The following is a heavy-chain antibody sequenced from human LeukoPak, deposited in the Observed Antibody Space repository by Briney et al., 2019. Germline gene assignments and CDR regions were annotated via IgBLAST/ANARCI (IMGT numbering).Heavy chain of an antibody. D-gene: IGHD3/OR15-3a*01. CDR1: GASISSSTYY. V-gene: IGHV4-39*07. J-gene: IGHJ6*03. CDR3: ARAKDGDWLWAGYYMDV. CDR2: SYFSSST. Sequence: PSETLSLTCTVSGASISSSTYYWGWIRQPPGKGLEWIGSSYFSSSTYYNPSLKSRVTISVDTYKNQFSLKLSSVTAADTAVYYCARAKDGDWLWAGYYMDVWGKGNTVTVSS.